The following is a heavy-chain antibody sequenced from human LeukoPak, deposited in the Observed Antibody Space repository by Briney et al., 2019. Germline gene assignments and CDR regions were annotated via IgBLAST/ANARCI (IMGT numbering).Heavy chain of an antibody. D-gene: IGHD4-11*01. Sequence: RGSLRLSCAASGFTFSDYYMSWIRQAPGRGLEWVSFISGSGDSKFYADSVKGRFTISRDNAKNSFFLQMNSLRAEDTAVYYCARRTYSNYFFDYWGQGTLVTVSS. V-gene: IGHV3-11*01. CDR3: ARRTYSNYFFDY. CDR2: ISGSGDSK. J-gene: IGHJ4*02. CDR1: GFTFSDYY.